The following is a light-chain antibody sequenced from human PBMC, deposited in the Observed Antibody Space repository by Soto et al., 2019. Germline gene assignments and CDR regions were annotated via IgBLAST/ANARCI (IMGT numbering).Light chain of an antibody. J-gene: IGKJ1*01. V-gene: IGKV3-11*01. Sequence: EIVLTQSPATLSLSPGERATLSCRASQSVSNFVAWYQQKPGQAPRLLISDASNRATGIPGRFSGSGSGTDFSLTISSLAAEDFAVYYCHQRSNWPWTFGQGTKVEIK. CDR2: DAS. CDR3: HQRSNWPWT. CDR1: QSVSNF.